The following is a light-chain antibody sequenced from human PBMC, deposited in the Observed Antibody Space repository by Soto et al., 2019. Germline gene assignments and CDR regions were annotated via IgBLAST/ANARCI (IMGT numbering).Light chain of an antibody. Sequence: EIVLTQSPGTLSLSPGERATLSCRASQSVSSSYLAWYQQKPGQAPRRLIYGASSRATGIPDRFSGSGSGTDFTLTISRLEPEDFAVYYCQQYGSSPVTFGQGTKLEI. CDR1: QSVSSSY. J-gene: IGKJ2*01. CDR2: GAS. CDR3: QQYGSSPVT. V-gene: IGKV3-20*01.